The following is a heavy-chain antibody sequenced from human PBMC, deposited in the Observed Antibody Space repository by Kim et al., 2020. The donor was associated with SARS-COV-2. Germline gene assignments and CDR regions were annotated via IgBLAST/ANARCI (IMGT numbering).Heavy chain of an antibody. D-gene: IGHD2-2*01. CDR1: GFTFNTYW. Sequence: GGSLRLSCAASGFTFNTYWMTWVRQAPGKGLEWVANIKGDGSEKYYVDSVKGRFTISRDNAQNSIFLQMDSLRGEDSAIYFCARDRYCSGTNCYVGYFDYWGQGALVTVSS. CDR3: ARDRYCSGTNCYVGYFDY. J-gene: IGHJ4*02. V-gene: IGHV3-7*01. CDR2: IKGDGSEK.